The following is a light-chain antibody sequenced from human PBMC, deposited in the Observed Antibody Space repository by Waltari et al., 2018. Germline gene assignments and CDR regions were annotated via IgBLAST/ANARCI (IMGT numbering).Light chain of an antibody. J-gene: IGLJ2*01. CDR1: HPNIAPNG. CDR3: GAWDDSPNVVV. Sequence: QPVLTHPPSASGTPVQSVTISCSRIHPNIAPNGVNWYQQVPGMVPKLLIWNNSDRASGVPDRFAASKSGTSASVAIGGLQSEDEANYYCGAWDDSPNVVVFGGGTKLTVL. CDR2: NNS. V-gene: IGLV1-44*01.